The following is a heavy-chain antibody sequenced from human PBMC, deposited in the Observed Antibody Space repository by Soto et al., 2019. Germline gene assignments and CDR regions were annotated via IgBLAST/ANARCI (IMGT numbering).Heavy chain of an antibody. CDR2: ISAYNGDT. J-gene: IGHJ4*02. CDR1: GYTFANYG. D-gene: IGHD4-4*01. Sequence: ASVKVSCKASGYTFANYGISWVRQAPGQGLEWMGWISAYNGDTNYVQKLRGRVTMTTDTSTSTTYMELRSLRSDDTAVYYCARDGPSNYVSGYYFDYWGQGTQVTVSS. V-gene: IGHV1-18*01. CDR3: ARDGPSNYVSGYYFDY.